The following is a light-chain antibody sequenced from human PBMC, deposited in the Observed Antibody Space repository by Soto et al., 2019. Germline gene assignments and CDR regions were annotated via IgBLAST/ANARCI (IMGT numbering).Light chain of an antibody. CDR2: DVS. CDR1: QSVGNW. J-gene: IGKJ1*01. CDR3: QQYDSYSWT. Sequence: DIQMTQSPSTVSASVGERVTIAGRASQSVGNWLAWYQHKPGKAPKLLIYDVSSLESGLPSRFSGSGSGTEFILTISSLQPDDFATYYCQQYDSYSWTFGQGTKVDIK. V-gene: IGKV1-5*01.